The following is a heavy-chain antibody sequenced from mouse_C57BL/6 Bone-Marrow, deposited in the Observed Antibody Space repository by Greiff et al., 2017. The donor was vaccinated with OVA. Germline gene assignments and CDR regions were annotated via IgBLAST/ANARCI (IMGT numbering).Heavy chain of an antibody. J-gene: IGHJ2*01. D-gene: IGHD4-1*01. CDR1: GYTFTSYW. V-gene: IGHV1-69*01. CDR3: ARGTGKVDY. Sequence: QVQLQQPGAELVMPGASVKLSCKASGYTFTSYWMHWVKQRPGQGLEWIGEIDPSDSYTNYNQKFKGKSTLTVDKSSRTAYMQLSSLTSEDSAVYDCARGTGKVDYWGQGTTLTVSS. CDR2: IDPSDSYT.